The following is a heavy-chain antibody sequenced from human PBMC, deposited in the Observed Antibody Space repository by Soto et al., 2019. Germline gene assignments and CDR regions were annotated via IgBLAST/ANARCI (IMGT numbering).Heavy chain of an antibody. CDR3: ATAFPVGAPYYFDY. J-gene: IGHJ4*02. Sequence: QVQLVESGGSVVQSGRSLRLSCAASGFTFSAFGMHWVRQTPGRGLEWVAYISFDGNTKQYAGSVRGRFSISRDNSGNTLHLQMNSLGLEDTTMYYCATAFPVGAPYYFDYWGRGTLVTVSS. V-gene: IGHV3-30*03. CDR1: GFTFSAFG. D-gene: IGHD1-26*01. CDR2: ISFDGNTK.